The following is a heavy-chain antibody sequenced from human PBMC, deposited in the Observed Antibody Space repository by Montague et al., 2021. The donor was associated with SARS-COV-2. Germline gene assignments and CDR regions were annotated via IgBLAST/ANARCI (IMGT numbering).Heavy chain of an antibody. CDR3: ARAPGPGDGGNGNFKY. D-gene: IGHD4-23*01. Sequence: CAISGDSVASTSAAWSWIRQSPSGGLEWLGRTYYRSKWYNNYAASVRSRITIGPDTSKNQFSLHLNSVTPEDTAVYYCARAPGPGDGGNGNFKYWGQGSLVTVSS. V-gene: IGHV6-1*01. CDR1: GDSVASTSAA. J-gene: IGHJ4*02. CDR2: TYYRSKWYN.